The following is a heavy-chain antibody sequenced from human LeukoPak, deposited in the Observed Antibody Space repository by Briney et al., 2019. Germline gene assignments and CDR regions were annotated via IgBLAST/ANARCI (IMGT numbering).Heavy chain of an antibody. CDR3: ARTSRQWLAYDY. CDR2: INHSGST. V-gene: IGHV4-34*01. CDR1: GGSFSGYY. J-gene: IGHJ4*02. D-gene: IGHD6-19*01. Sequence: PSETLSLTCAVYGGSFSGYYWSWIRQPPGKGLEWIGEINHSGSTNYNPSLKSRVTISVDTSKNQFSLKLSSVTAADTAVYYCARTSRQWLAYDYWGQGTLVTVSS.